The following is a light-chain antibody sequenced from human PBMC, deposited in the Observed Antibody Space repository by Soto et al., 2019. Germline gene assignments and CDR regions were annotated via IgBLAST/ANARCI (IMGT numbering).Light chain of an antibody. CDR1: SSDVGGYNY. CDR3: SSYAGSNNVVV. J-gene: IGLJ2*01. CDR2: EVS. Sequence: QSALTQPPSASGSPGQSVTISCTGTSSDVGGYNYVSWYQQHSGKAPKFMIYEVSKRPSGVPDRFSGSKSGNTASLTVSGLQAEDEADYYCSSYAGSNNVVVFGGGTKLTVL. V-gene: IGLV2-8*01.